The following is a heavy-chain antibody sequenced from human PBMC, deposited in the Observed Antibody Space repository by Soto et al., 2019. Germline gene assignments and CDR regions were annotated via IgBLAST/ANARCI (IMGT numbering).Heavy chain of an antibody. V-gene: IGHV1-45*02. D-gene: IGHD2-15*01. Sequence: QMQLVQSGAEVKKTGSSVKVSCKASGYTFTYRYLHWVRQAPGQALEWMGWITPFNGNTNYAQKFQDRVTITRDRSMSTAYMELSSLRSEDTARYYCASSAEPLRFDYWGQGTLVTVSS. CDR3: ASSAEPLRFDY. J-gene: IGHJ4*02. CDR1: GYTFTYRY. CDR2: ITPFNGNT.